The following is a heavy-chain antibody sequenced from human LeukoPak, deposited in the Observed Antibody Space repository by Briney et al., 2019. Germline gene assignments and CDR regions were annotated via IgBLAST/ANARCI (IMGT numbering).Heavy chain of an antibody. V-gene: IGHV4-59*08. CDR2: IYYSGST. CDR3: ARITFVVEGYGMDV. Sequence: SETLSLTCSVSGGSISTYYWSWIRQPPGKGLEWIGYIYYSGSTSYNPSLKSRVTISVDTSKNQFSLKLSSVTAADTAVYYCARITFVVEGYGMDVWGQGTTVAVSS. J-gene: IGHJ6*02. D-gene: IGHD2-21*01. CDR1: GGSISTYY.